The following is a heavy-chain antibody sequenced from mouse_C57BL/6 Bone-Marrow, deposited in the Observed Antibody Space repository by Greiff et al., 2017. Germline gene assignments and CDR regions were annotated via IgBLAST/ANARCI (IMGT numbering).Heavy chain of an antibody. CDR2: IWRGGST. CDR3: ATPEVYYYGSSYGVDY. CDR1: GFSLTSYG. D-gene: IGHD1-1*01. J-gene: IGHJ4*01. Sequence: VQLVESGPGLVPPSQSLSITCTVSGFSLTSYGVHWVRQSPGKGLEWLGVIWRGGSTAYNAAFMSRLSITKDNSKSQVFFKMNSLQADDTAIYYCATPEVYYYGSSYGVDYWGQGTSVTVSS. V-gene: IGHV2-5*01.